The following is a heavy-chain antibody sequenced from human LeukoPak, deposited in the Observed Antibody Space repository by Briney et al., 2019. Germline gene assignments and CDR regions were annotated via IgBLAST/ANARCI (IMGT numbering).Heavy chain of an antibody. D-gene: IGHD3-22*01. J-gene: IGHJ4*02. Sequence: GGSLRLSCAASRFIFSSYAVGWVRQVPGKGLEWVSSISGGGETTYYADSVKGRFTISRDNSKNTLSLQMNSLRVEDTAVYYCAKDGDYYDSDAYSSFFDYWGQGTLVTVSS. V-gene: IGHV3-23*01. CDR1: RFIFSSYA. CDR2: ISGGGETT. CDR3: AKDGDYYDSDAYSSFFDY.